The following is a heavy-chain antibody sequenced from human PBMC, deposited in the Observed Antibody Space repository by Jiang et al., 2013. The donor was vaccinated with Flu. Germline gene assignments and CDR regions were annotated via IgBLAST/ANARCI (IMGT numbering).Heavy chain of an antibody. Sequence: GSTNYNPSLKSRVTISVDTSKNQFSLKLSSVTAADTAVYYCARAHVYGKWGYFDLWGRGTLVTVSS. D-gene: IGHD1-14*01. J-gene: IGHJ2*01. CDR2: GST. CDR3: ARAHVYGKWGYFDL. V-gene: IGHV4-34*01.